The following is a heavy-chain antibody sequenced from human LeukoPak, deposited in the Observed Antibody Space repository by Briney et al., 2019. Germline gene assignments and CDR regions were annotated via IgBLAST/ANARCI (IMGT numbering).Heavy chain of an antibody. CDR1: GFTFSSYA. V-gene: IGHV3-23*01. Sequence: GSLRLSCAASGFTFSSYAMSWVRQAPGKGLEWVSAISGSGGSTYYADSVKGRFTISRDNSKNTLYLQMNSLRAEDTAVYYCAKDRPYYDILTGYTGNWGQGTLVTVSS. J-gene: IGHJ4*02. CDR3: AKDRPYYDILTGYTGN. CDR2: ISGSGGST. D-gene: IGHD3-9*01.